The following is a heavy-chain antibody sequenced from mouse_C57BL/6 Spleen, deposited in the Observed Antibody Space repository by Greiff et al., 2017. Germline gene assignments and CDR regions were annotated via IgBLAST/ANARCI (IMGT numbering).Heavy chain of an antibody. J-gene: IGHJ3*01. CDR1: GYAFTNYL. CDR2: INPGSGGT. D-gene: IGHD1-1*02. CDR3: AKKGLWPFAY. V-gene: IGHV1-54*01. Sequence: QVQLQQSGAELVRPGTSVKVSCKASGYAFTNYLIEWVKQRPGQGLEWIGVINPGSGGTNYNEKFKGKATLTADKSSSTAYMQLSSLTSEDAAVXFCAKKGLWPFAYWGQGTLVTVSA.